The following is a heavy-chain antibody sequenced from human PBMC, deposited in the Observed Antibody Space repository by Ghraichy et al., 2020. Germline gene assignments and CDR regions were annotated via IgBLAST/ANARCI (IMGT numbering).Heavy chain of an antibody. Sequence: SETLSLTCAVYGGSFSGYYWSWIRQPPGKGLEWIGEINHSGSTNYNPSLKSRVTISVDTSKNQFSLKLSSATAADTAVYYCARGVAERPPAQTTYYFDYWGQGTLVTVSS. J-gene: IGHJ4*02. CDR1: GGSFSGYY. V-gene: IGHV4-34*01. D-gene: IGHD6-13*01. CDR2: INHSGST. CDR3: ARGVAERPPAQTTYYFDY.